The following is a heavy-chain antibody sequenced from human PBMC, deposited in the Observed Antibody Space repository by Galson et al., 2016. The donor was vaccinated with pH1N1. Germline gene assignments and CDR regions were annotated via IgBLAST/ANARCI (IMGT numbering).Heavy chain of an antibody. CDR3: AKDSDYYGSGPLGY. Sequence: LSLTCTVSGDSISSYYWNWIRQAPGKGLEWVSRISWNSGSIGYADSVKGRFTISRDNDKNSLYLQMNSLGAEDTALYYCAKDSDYYGSGPLGYWGQGTLVTVSS. D-gene: IGHD3-10*01. V-gene: IGHV3-9*01. J-gene: IGHJ4*02. CDR2: ISWNSGSI. CDR1: GDSISSYY.